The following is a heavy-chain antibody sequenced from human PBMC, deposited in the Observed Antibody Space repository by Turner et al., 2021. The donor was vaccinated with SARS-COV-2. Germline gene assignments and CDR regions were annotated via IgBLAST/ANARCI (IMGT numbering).Heavy chain of an antibody. Sequence: QLHLQESGPGLVKPSETLSLTCPFSAGSISSSSYYWGWIRQPPGKGLEWIGNIYYSGITYYNPSLKSRVTISVDTSKNQFSLKLSSVTAADTAVYYCARLMDTAMDYYGMDVWGQGTTVTVSS. CDR1: AGSISSSSYY. CDR3: ARLMDTAMDYYGMDV. D-gene: IGHD5-18*01. V-gene: IGHV4-39*01. CDR2: IYYSGIT. J-gene: IGHJ6*02.